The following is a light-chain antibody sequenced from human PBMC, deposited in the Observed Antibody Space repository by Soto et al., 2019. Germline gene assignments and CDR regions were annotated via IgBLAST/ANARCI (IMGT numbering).Light chain of an antibody. CDR1: SSDVGGFDH. CDR2: DVS. V-gene: IGLV2-14*03. J-gene: IGLJ1*01. Sequence: SVLTQPASVSGSPGQSITISRTGASSDVGGFDHVSWYQQHPGKVPRLLIYDVSSRPSGVSDRFSGSKSGNTASLTISGLQAEDEADYYCNSFTTTNTYVFGTGTKVTVL. CDR3: NSFTTTNTYV.